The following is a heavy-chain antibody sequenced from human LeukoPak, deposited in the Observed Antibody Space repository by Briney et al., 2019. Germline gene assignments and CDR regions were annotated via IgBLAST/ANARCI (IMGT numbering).Heavy chain of an antibody. Sequence: SETLSLTCAVYGGSFSGYYWSWIRQPPGKGLEWIGEINHSGSTSYNPSLKSRVTISVDTSKNQFSLKLSSVTAADTAVYYCARGRLGYAWLPFDYWGQGTLVTVSS. CDR1: GGSFSGYY. CDR2: INHSGST. J-gene: IGHJ4*02. D-gene: IGHD5-18*01. CDR3: ARGRLGYAWLPFDY. V-gene: IGHV4-34*01.